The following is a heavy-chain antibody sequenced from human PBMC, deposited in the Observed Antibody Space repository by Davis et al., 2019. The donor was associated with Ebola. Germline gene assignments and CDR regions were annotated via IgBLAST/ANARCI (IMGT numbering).Heavy chain of an antibody. J-gene: IGHJ6*02. CDR3: ARHRARDSSGWFSYYYGMDV. CDR1: GGSISSYY. CDR2: IYYSGST. D-gene: IGHD6-19*01. V-gene: IGHV4-59*08. Sequence: GSLRLSCTVSGGSISSYYWSWIRQPPGKGLEWIGYIYYSGSTNYNPSLKSRVTISVDTSKNQFSLKLSSVTAADTAVYYCARHRARDSSGWFSYYYGMDVWGQGTTVTVSS.